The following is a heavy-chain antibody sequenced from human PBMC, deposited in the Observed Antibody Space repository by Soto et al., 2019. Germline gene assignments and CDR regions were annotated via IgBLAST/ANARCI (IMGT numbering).Heavy chain of an antibody. CDR1: GFTFYDYT. D-gene: IGHD6-6*01. J-gene: IGHJ6*02. V-gene: IGHV3-43*01. CDR2: ISWDGGST. CDR3: AKEVIAARPYYYFGLDV. Sequence: EVRLVQSGGVVAQPGGSLRLSCAASGFTFYDYTMHWVRQVPGRGLEWVSLISWDGGSTYYADSVKGRFTISRDNSKNSLYLQMNSLRTDDTALYYCAKEVIAARPYYYFGLDVWGQGTTVTVSS.